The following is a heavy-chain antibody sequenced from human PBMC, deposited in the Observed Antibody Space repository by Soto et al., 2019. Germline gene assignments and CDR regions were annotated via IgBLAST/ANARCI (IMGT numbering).Heavy chain of an antibody. CDR3: ARCPHSYDGSTYFRHEYFGC. J-gene: IGHJ4*02. CDR1: GFSFSAYW. V-gene: IGHV3-7*01. CDR2: IKQDGSEK. D-gene: IGHD3-22*01. Sequence: GGSLRLSCAASGFSFSAYWMSWVRQAPGKGLEWVANIKQDGSEKYYVDSVKGRFTISRDNAKNSLYLQMDSLRAEDTAVYYCARCPHSYDGSTYFRHEYFGCWGQRP.